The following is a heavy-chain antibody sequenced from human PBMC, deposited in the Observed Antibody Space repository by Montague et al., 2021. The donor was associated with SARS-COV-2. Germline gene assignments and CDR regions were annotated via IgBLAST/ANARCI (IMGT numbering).Heavy chain of an antibody. J-gene: IGHJ6*03. CDR1: GDSITRKTHY. Sequence: LSLSCAVSGDSITRKTHYLDWVRQPAGKGLEWIGRLLTSGATNFNPSLKSRLTISRDTSKNEFYLKLSSVTAADTAVYYCARDSPHFDFWRGHYGDKYYMDIWGKGTTVTVS. V-gene: IGHV4-61*02. CDR3: ARDSPHFDFWRGHYGDKYYMDI. CDR2: LLTSGAT. D-gene: IGHD3-3*01.